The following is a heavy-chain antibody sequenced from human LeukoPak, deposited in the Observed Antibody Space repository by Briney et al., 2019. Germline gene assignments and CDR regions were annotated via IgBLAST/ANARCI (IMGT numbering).Heavy chain of an antibody. J-gene: IGHJ4*02. CDR3: ARGEDYGDYPDY. CDR1: GFTFSSYS. Sequence: PGGSLRLSCAASGFTFSSYSMNWVRQAPGEGLEWVSSISSSSSYIYYADSVKGRFTISRDNAKNSLYLQMNSLRAEDTAVYYCARGEDYGDYPDYWGQGTLVTVSS. CDR2: ISSSSSYI. V-gene: IGHV3-21*01. D-gene: IGHD4-17*01.